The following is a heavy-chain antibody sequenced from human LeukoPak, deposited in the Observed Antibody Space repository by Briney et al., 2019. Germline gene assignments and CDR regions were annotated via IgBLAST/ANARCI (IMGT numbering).Heavy chain of an antibody. CDR3: ARGNQLAFDY. CDR1: GFTFSSYG. V-gene: IGHV3-33*01. Sequence: GRSLRLSCAASGFTFSSYGMHWVRQAPGKGLEWVAVTWYDGSNKYYADSVKGRFTISRDNSKNTLYLQMNSLRAEDTAVYYCARGNQLAFDYWGQGTLVTVSS. CDR2: TWYDGSNK. D-gene: IGHD2-2*01. J-gene: IGHJ4*02.